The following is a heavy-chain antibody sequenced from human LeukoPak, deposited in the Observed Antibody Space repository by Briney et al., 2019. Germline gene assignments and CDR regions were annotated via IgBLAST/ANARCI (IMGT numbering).Heavy chain of an antibody. D-gene: IGHD3-10*01. Sequence: PGGSLRLSCAASGFTFSSYGMHWVRQAPGKGLEWVAFIRYDGSNKYYADSVKGRFTISRDNSKNTLYLQMNSLRAEDTAVYYCARHKPSFGHFDYWGQGTLVTVSS. CDR3: ARHKPSFGHFDY. CDR1: GFTFSSYG. V-gene: IGHV3-30*02. J-gene: IGHJ4*02. CDR2: IRYDGSNK.